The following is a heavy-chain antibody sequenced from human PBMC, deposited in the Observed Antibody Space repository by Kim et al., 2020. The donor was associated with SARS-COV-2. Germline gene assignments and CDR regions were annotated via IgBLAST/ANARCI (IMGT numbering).Heavy chain of an antibody. CDR3: ARSATVYYGSGSYWDYFDY. V-gene: IGHV1-69*13. J-gene: IGHJ4*02. CDR2: IIPIFGTA. CDR1: GGTFSSYA. D-gene: IGHD3-10*01. Sequence: SVKVSCKASGGTFSSYAISWVRQAPGQGLEWMGGIIPIFGTANYAQKFQGRVTITADESTSTAYMELSSLRSEDTAVYYCARSATVYYGSGSYWDYFDYWGQGTLVTVSS.